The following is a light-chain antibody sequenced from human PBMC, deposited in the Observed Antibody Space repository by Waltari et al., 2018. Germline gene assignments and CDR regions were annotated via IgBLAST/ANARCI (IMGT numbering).Light chain of an antibody. J-gene: IGLJ2*01. V-gene: IGLV1-40*01. CDR2: SNN. CDR1: SPNIGARND. CDR3: QSYDSSLRGSV. Sequence: QSVLTQPPSVSGAPGQRVTISCTGSSPNIGARNDVHWYQQLPGTAPKLLIYSNNNRPSGVPDRFSGSKSGTSASLAITGLQAEDEADYYCQSYDSSLRGSVFGGGTKLTVL.